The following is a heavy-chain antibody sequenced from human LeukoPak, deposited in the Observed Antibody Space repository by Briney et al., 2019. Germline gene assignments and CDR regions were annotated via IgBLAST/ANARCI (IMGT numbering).Heavy chain of an antibody. V-gene: IGHV3-49*03. Sequence: PGGSLRLSCTASGFTFGDYAMSWFRQAPGKGLEWVSFIRSKAYGGTTEYAASVRGRFIVSRDDSKSIAYLQMSSLKTEDTAVYYCTRAKWELVGPLYWGQGTLVTVSS. CDR3: TRAKWELVGPLY. CDR2: IRSKAYGGTT. D-gene: IGHD1-26*01. J-gene: IGHJ4*02. CDR1: GFTFGDYA.